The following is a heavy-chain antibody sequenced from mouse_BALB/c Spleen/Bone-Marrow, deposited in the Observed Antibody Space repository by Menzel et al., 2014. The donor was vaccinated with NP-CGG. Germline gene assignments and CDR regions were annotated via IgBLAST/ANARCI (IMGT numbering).Heavy chain of an antibody. J-gene: IGHJ3*01. CDR2: ISYSGST. D-gene: IGHD3-1*01. V-gene: IGHV3-2*02. Sequence: EVKLVESGPGLVKPSQSLSLTCTVTGYSITSDYACNWIRQFPGNKLEWMGYISYSGSTSYNPSLKSRISITRDTSKNQFFLQLNSVTTEDTATYYCARGGARATGWFAYWGQGTLVTVSA. CDR1: GYSITSDYA. CDR3: ARGGARATGWFAY.